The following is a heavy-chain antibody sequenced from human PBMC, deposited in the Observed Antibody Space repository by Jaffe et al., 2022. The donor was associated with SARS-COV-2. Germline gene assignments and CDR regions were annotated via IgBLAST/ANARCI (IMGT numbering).Heavy chain of an antibody. Sequence: DVHLVESGGGLVQPGGSLRLSCAASGFTFGNYAMNWVRQAPGEGLQWVSAISTSGVTYYADSVKGRFSISRDNSQNTLYLQMDSLRAEDTAVYYCAKVGWSFDSGTYYQCYFDYWGRGTLVTVSS. CDR1: GFTFGNYA. CDR3: AKVGWSFDSGTYYQCYFDY. CDR2: ISTSGVT. V-gene: IGHV3-23*04. J-gene: IGHJ4*02. D-gene: IGHD3-10*01.